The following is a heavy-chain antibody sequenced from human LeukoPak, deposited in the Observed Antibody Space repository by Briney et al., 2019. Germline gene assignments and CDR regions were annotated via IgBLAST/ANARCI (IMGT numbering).Heavy chain of an antibody. J-gene: IGHJ6*02. CDR2: IKGDGSST. Sequence: QTGGSLRLSCAASGFTFSNYWMHWVRQTPGEGLVCVSLIKGDGSSTTYADSVKGRFTISRDNAKNTVYLQMNSLRAEDTAVYYCARGNYHAMDVWGQGTTVTVSS. CDR1: GFTFSNYW. CDR3: ARGNYHAMDV. V-gene: IGHV3-74*01.